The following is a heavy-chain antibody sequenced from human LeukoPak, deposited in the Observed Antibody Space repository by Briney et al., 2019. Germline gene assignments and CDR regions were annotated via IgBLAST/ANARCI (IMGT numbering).Heavy chain of an antibody. J-gene: IGHJ5*02. CDR3: ARDRGIVVVPAAISRFDP. D-gene: IGHD2-2*02. CDR1: GYTFTSYY. CDR2: INPSGGST. V-gene: IGHV1-46*01. Sequence: ASVKVSCKASGYTFTSYYMHWVRQAPGQGLEWMGIINPSGGSTSYAQKFQGRVTMTRDTSTSTVYMELSSLRSEDTAVYYCARDRGIVVVPAAISRFDPWGQGTLVTVSS.